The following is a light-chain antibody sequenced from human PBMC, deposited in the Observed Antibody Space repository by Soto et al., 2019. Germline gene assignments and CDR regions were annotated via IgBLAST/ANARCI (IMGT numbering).Light chain of an antibody. CDR2: SNN. V-gene: IGLV1-44*01. J-gene: IGLJ2*01. Sequence: QSVLTQPPSASGTHGQRITISCSGSSSNIGSHTVNWHQQVPGTAPKLLIYSNNERPSGVPDRFSGSKSGTSASLAISGLQSGDEADYYCAAWDDSLNGVIFGGGTQMTVL. CDR3: AAWDDSLNGVI. CDR1: SSNIGSHT.